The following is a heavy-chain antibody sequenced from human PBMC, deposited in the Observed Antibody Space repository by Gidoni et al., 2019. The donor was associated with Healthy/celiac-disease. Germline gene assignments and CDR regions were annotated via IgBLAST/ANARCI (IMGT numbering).Heavy chain of an antibody. J-gene: IGHJ4*02. V-gene: IGHV4-4*02. Sequence: QVQLQESGPGLVKPSGPLSLTCAVSGGSIRSSNWWSWVRQPPRKGLEWIGEIYHSGSTNYNPSLKSRVTISVDKSKNQFSLKLSSVTAADTAVYYCAREKWFGESPRRVSELWGQGTLVTVSS. D-gene: IGHD3-10*01. CDR3: AREKWFGESPRRVSEL. CDR2: IYHSGST. CDR1: GGSIRSSNW.